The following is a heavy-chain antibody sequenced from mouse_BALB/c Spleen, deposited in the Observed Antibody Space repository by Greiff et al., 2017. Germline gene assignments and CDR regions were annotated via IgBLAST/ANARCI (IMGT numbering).Heavy chain of an antibody. CDR1: GYTFTSYY. CDR3: ARGTMSTTWYAMDY. J-gene: IGHJ4*01. CDR2: IYPGNVNT. D-gene: IGHD2-4*01. V-gene: IGHV1S56*01. Sequence: QVQLKQSGPELVKPGASVRISCKASGYTFTSYYIHWVKQRPGQGLEWIGWIYPGNVNTKYNEKFKGKATLTADKSSSTAYMQLSSLTSEDSAVYFCARGTMSTTWYAMDYWGQGTSVTVSS.